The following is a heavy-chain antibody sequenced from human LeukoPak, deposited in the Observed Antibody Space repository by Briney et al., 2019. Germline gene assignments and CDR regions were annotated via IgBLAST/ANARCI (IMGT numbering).Heavy chain of an antibody. CDR1: GGSISSSSYY. CDR2: IYYSGST. J-gene: IGHJ4*02. Sequence: SETLSLTCTVSGGSISSSSYYWGWIRQPPGKGLEWIGSIYYSGSTYYNPSLKSRVTISVDTSKNQFSLKLSSVTAADTAVYYCARRLGGREWGAYYFDYWGQGTLVTVSS. CDR3: ARRLGGREWGAYYFDY. D-gene: IGHD2-15*01. V-gene: IGHV4-39*01.